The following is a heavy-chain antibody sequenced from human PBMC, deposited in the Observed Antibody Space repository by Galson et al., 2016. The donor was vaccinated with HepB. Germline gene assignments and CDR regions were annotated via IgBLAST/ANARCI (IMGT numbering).Heavy chain of an antibody. CDR1: GFTFSTYA. V-gene: IGHV3-30-3*01. CDR2: ISYDGSNR. J-gene: IGHJ4*02. D-gene: IGHD5-24*01. CDR3: ASVENFDY. Sequence: SLRLSCAASGFTFSTYAMHWVRQAPGKGLEWVAVISYDGSNRYYADSVKGRFTFSRDNSKNTLYLQMNSLRPEDTAVYYCASVENFDYWGQGTLVTVSS.